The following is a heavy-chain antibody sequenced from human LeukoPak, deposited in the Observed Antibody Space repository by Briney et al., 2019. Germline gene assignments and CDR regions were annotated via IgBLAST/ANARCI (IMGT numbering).Heavy chain of an antibody. CDR3: AKDPKSYGSGSYTFDY. J-gene: IGHJ4*02. V-gene: IGHV3-23*01. CDR2: ISGSGGST. Sequence: GGSLRLSCAASGFTVSSNYMSWVRQAPGKGLEWVSAISGSGGSTYYADSVKGRFTISRDNSKNTLYLQMNSLRAEDTAVYYCAKDPKSYGSGSYTFDYWGQGTLVTVSS. D-gene: IGHD3-10*01. CDR1: GFTVSSNY.